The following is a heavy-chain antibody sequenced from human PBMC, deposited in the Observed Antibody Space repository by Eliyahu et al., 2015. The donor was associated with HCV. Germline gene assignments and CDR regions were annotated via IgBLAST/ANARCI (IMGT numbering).Heavy chain of an antibody. J-gene: IGHJ6*02. D-gene: IGHD1-1*01. CDR3: AREGTNTYYYYGMDV. Sequence: QVQLVQSGAEVKKPGASVKVSCKASXXXXXXXAMHWVRQAPGQRLEWMGWINAGNGNTKYSQKFQGRVTITRDTSASTAYMELSSLRSEDTAVYYCAREGTNTYYYYGMDVWGQGTTVTVSS. CDR2: INAGNGNT. V-gene: IGHV1-3*01. CDR1: XXXXXXXA.